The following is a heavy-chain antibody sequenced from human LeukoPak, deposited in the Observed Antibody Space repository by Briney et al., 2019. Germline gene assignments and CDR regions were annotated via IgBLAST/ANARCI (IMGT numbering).Heavy chain of an antibody. CDR2: IYYRGST. J-gene: IGHJ4*01. Sequence: SETLSLTCTVSGGSISSSSYYWGWVRQPPGKGLEWIGSIYYRGSTYYNPTLKSRVTISVDTSKNQSSLKLSSVTAADTAVYYCALNFDYWGQGTLVTVSS. CDR1: GGSISSSSYY. CDR3: ALNFDY. V-gene: IGHV4-39*01.